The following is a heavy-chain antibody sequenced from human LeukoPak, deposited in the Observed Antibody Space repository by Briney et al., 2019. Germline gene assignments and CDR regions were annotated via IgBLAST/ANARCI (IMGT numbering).Heavy chain of an antibody. CDR2: IIPIFGTA. V-gene: IGHV1-69*13. Sequence: GASVKVSCKASGGTFSSYAISWVRQAPGQGLEWMGGIIPIFGTAIYAQKFQGRVTITADESTSTAYMELSSLRSEDTAVYYCARDCSSTSCSDAFDIWGQGTMVTVSS. CDR1: GGTFSSYA. D-gene: IGHD2-2*01. J-gene: IGHJ3*02. CDR3: ARDCSSTSCSDAFDI.